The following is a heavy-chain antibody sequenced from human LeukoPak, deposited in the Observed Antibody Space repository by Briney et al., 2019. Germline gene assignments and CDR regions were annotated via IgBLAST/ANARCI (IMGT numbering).Heavy chain of an antibody. Sequence: SQTLSLTCAVSGGSISSGGYSWSWIRQPPGKGLEWIGYIYHSGSTYYNPSLKSRVTISVDRSKNQFSLKLSSVTAADTAVYYCARGGGFCRGGSCSWFDPWGQGTLVTVSS. CDR3: ARGGGFCRGGSCSWFDP. CDR1: GGSISSGGYS. V-gene: IGHV4-30-2*01. D-gene: IGHD2-15*01. CDR2: IYHSGST. J-gene: IGHJ5*02.